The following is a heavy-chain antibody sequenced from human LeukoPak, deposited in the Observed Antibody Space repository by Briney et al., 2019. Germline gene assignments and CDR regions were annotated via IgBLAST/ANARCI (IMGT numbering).Heavy chain of an antibody. CDR3: ARAGGWFGDNAFDL. J-gene: IGHJ3*01. V-gene: IGHV3-21*01. CDR1: GFTFTSYS. CDR2: ISSSSSYI. D-gene: IGHD3-10*01. Sequence: GGSLKLSCAASGFTFTSYSMNWVRQAPGKGLEWVSSISSSSSYIYYADSVKGRFTISRDNAKNSLYLQMNSLRAEDTAVYYCARAGGWFGDNAFDLWGRGTMVTVSS.